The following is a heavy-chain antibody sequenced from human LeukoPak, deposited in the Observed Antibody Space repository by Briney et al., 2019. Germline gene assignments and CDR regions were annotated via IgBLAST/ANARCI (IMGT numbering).Heavy chain of an antibody. CDR1: GFTFSSYS. D-gene: IGHD3-9*01. CDR2: ISSSSSTI. Sequence: SGGSLRLSCAASGFTFSSYSMNWVRQAPGKGLEWISYISSSSSTIYYADSVKGRFTISRDNAKNSLYLQLSSLRVEDTAVYYCAREYYGVIFSHYLDVWGKGTTVTVSS. CDR3: AREYYGVIFSHYLDV. J-gene: IGHJ6*04. V-gene: IGHV3-48*04.